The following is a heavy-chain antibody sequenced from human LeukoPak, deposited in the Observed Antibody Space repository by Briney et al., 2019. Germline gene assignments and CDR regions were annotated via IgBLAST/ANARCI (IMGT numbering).Heavy chain of an antibody. V-gene: IGHV3-7*01. D-gene: IGHD6-19*01. Sequence: GGSLRLSCAASGFNFNTYWMSWVRQAPGKGLEWVANIKQDGSEKFYVDSMKGRFTISRDNSKNSLYLQMNSLRAEDTAVYYCATLISGWSLYWGQGTLVTVSS. J-gene: IGHJ4*02. CDR1: GFNFNTYW. CDR2: IKQDGSEK. CDR3: ATLISGWSLY.